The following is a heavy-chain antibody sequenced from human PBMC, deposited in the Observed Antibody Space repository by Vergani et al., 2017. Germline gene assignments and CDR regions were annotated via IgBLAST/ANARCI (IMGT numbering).Heavy chain of an antibody. J-gene: IGHJ4*02. V-gene: IGHV1-46*03. CDR3: ARGVEATISGRLDY. D-gene: IGHD1-26*01. CDR1: GYTFTSYY. Sequence: VQLVQSGAEVKKPGASVKVSCKASGYTFTSYYVHWVRQAPGQGLAWMGIINPSDTSIKYVQTFEGRITMTRDTSTSTVFMELSSLRSDDTAVYYCARGVEATISGRLDYWGQGTLVTVSS. CDR2: INPSDTSI.